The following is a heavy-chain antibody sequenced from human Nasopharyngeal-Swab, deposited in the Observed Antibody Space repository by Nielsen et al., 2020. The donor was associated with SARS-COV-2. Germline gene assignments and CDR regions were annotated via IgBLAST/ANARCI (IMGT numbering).Heavy chain of an antibody. CDR2: TNHSGST. D-gene: IGHD2-2*01. CDR1: GGSFRANY. Sequence: SETLSLTCAVSGGSFRANYWGWIRQPPGKGMEWIGETNHSGSTNYNPSLKSRVTISVDTSKSQFSLKLTSVTAADTSVYYCARGLSGVVPAPILGLGPYYYFYYMDVWGKGTTVTVSS. J-gene: IGHJ6*03. CDR3: ARGLSGVVPAPILGLGPYYYFYYMDV. V-gene: IGHV4-34*01.